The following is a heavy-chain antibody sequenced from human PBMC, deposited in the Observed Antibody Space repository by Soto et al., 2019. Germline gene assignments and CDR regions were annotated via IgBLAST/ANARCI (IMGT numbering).Heavy chain of an antibody. CDR3: AKDLLVYCSTGNCYSRTPDVFDI. CDR1: GFTFSSYA. D-gene: IGHD2-15*01. V-gene: IGHV3-23*01. Sequence: PGGSLRLSCAASGFTFSSYAMSWVRQPPGKGPEWVSGISGSGDSTYYADSVKGRFTISRDNSKNTLSLQMNSLRAEDTAVFYCAKDLLVYCSTGNCYSRTPDVFDIWGQGTLVTVSS. CDR2: ISGSGDST. J-gene: IGHJ3*02.